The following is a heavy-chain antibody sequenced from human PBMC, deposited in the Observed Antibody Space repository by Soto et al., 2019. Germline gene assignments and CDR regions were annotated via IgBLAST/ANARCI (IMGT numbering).Heavy chain of an antibody. D-gene: IGHD5-18*01. CDR1: GGTLNTYT. CDR2: ILPFLGST. V-gene: IGHV1-69*08. CDR3: ARDVTAMEALYYYDT. Sequence: QLQLVQSGAAVKKPGSSVKVSCKASGGTLNTYTISWVRQAPGQGLEWMGSILPFLGSTNYAKKFQGRVTITADQPTSTMELSSLRSEDTDVYFCARDVTAMEALYYYDTWGQGSLVTVSS. J-gene: IGHJ4*02.